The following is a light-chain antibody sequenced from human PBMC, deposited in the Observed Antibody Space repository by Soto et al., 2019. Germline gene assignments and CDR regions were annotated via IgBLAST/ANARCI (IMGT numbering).Light chain of an antibody. Sequence: QSVLTQPASVSGSPGQSITISCTGTSSDVGAYNYVSWYQQYPGKAPKLMIYHVSNRPSGVSNRFSGSKSGNSASLTISGLQGVDEADSYCNSYTTTSTYVFGTGTKVTVL. CDR2: HVS. J-gene: IGLJ1*01. CDR3: NSYTTTSTYV. CDR1: SSDVGAYNY. V-gene: IGLV2-14*01.